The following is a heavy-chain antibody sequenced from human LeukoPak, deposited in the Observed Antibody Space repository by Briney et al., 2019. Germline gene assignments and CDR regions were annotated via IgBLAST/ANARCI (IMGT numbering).Heavy chain of an antibody. Sequence: PGGSLRLSCAASGFTFSSYEMNWVRQAPGKGLEWVSYISSSSSYIYYADSVKGRFTISRDNAKNSLYLQMNSLRAEDTAVYYCARDSVKGAATYYYYYYYMDVWGKGTTVTVSS. J-gene: IGHJ6*03. CDR2: ISSSSSYI. CDR1: GFTFSSYE. D-gene: IGHD2-15*01. V-gene: IGHV3-21*05. CDR3: ARDSVKGAATYYYYYYYMDV.